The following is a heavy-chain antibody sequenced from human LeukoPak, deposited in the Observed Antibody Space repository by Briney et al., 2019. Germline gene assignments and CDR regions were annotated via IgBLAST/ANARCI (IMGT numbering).Heavy chain of an antibody. D-gene: IGHD3-22*01. J-gene: IGHJ4*02. CDR2: INPNSGGT. CDR3: ARTFYDSSGGYDY. CDR1: GYTFTGYY. V-gene: IGHV1-2*02. Sequence: ASVKVSCKASGYTFTGYYMHWVRQAPGQGLEWMGWINPNSGGTNYAQKFQGRVTMTRDTSTSTVYMELSSLRSEDTAVYYCARTFYDSSGGYDYWGQGTLVTVSS.